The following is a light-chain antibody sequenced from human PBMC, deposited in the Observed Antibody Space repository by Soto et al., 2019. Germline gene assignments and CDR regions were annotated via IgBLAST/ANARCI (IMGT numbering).Light chain of an antibody. CDR1: SSNIGDNY. CDR3: GTWDSSLSVAV. CDR2: DND. V-gene: IGLV1-51*01. Sequence: QSELTQPPSVSAAAGQKVTISCPGSSSNIGDNYVSWYRQVPGTPPKLLIYDNDQRSSGTPDRFSAYKSGTSATLGISGLQTGDEADYYCGTWDSSLSVAVFGGGTQLTVL. J-gene: IGLJ7*01.